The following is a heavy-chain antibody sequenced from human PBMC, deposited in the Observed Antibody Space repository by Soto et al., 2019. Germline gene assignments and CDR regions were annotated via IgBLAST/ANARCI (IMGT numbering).Heavy chain of an antibody. Sequence: GGSLRLSCAASGFTVSSNYMSWVRQAPGKGLEWVSVIYSGGSTYYADSGKGRFTISRDNSKNTLYLQMNSLRAEDTAVYYCATINYYDSSGYYPNFDYWGQGTLVTVSS. CDR3: ATINYYDSSGYYPNFDY. CDR2: IYSGGST. J-gene: IGHJ4*02. CDR1: GFTVSSNY. V-gene: IGHV3-53*01. D-gene: IGHD3-22*01.